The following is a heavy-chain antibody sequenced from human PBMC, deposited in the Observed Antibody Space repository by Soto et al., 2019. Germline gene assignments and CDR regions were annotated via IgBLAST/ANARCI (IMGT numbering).Heavy chain of an antibody. Sequence: GGSLSLSCAASGFSISSYWINWVRQAPGKGLEWVANIKEDGSEKYFVDSVKGRFTISRDSAKISLYLQMNNLRVEDTAVYFCARDPVVGAYSGMDVWGQGTTVTVSS. CDR3: ARDPVVGAYSGMDV. J-gene: IGHJ6*02. V-gene: IGHV3-7*01. D-gene: IGHD2-15*01. CDR1: GFSISSYW. CDR2: IKEDGSEK.